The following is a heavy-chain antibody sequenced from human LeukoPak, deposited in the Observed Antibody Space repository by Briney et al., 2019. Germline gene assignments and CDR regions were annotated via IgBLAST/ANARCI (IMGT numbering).Heavy chain of an antibody. CDR2: IGTAGDT. Sequence: GGSLRLSCAASGFTFSSYDMHWVRQATGKGLEWVSAIGTAGDTYYPGSVKGRFTISRENAKNTLYLQMNSLRAEDTAVYYCAKDRIARGPLDYWGQGTLVTVSS. J-gene: IGHJ4*02. CDR1: GFTFSSYD. CDR3: AKDRIARGPLDY. D-gene: IGHD2-15*01. V-gene: IGHV3-13*01.